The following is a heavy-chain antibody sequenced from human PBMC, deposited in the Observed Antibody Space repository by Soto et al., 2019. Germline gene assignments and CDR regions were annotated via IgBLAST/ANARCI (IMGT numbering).Heavy chain of an antibody. CDR2: ISYSGST. Sequence: PSETLSLTCTVSGGSISSGNYYWSWIRQPPGKGLEWIGFISYSGSTYYNASLKSRVTISVDTSKNQFSLNLSFVTAADTAVYYCARDQSWHDLVWWFDPWGKGTLVTVS. CDR1: GGSISSGNYY. D-gene: IGHD1-1*01. CDR3: ARDQSWHDLVWWFDP. V-gene: IGHV4-30-4*01. J-gene: IGHJ5*02.